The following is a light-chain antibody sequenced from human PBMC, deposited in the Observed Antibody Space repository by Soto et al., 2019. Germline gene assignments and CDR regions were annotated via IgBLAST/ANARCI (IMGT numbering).Light chain of an antibody. J-gene: IGLJ2*01. V-gene: IGLV2-23*01. CDR2: EGS. Sequence: QSALTQPASVSGSPGQSITIACTGTSIDVGSYNLVSWYQQHPGKAPKLMIYEGSKRPSGVSNRFSGSKSGNTASLTISGLQAEDEADYYCCSYAGSRVVFGGGTKVTVL. CDR3: CSYAGSRVV. CDR1: SIDVGSYNL.